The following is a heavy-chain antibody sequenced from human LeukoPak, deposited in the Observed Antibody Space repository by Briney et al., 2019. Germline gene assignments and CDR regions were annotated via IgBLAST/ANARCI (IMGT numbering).Heavy chain of an antibody. D-gene: IGHD2-15*01. CDR2: IYYSGST. J-gene: IGHJ5*02. Sequence: SETLSLTCTVSGGSISSYYWSWIRQPPGKGLEWIGYIYYSGSTNYNPSLKSRVTISVDTSKNQFSLKLSSVTAADTAVYYCARLSVVAATGWFDPWGQGTLVTVSS. CDR3: ARLSVVAATGWFDP. V-gene: IGHV4-59*08. CDR1: GGSISSYY.